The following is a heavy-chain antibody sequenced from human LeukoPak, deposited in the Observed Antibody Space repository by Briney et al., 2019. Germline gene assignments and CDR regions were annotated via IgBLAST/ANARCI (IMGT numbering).Heavy chain of an antibody. D-gene: IGHD1-26*01. V-gene: IGHV3-23*01. CDR2: MSVSGVIE. Sequence: GGSLRLSCAASVFTLSTYVMSWARQAPGKGVEGVSTMSVSGVIEHFAASVKGRFTISRDNSKNTLYLQMNSLRVEDTAVYHCARDLGVFVGAEDYWGQGTLVTVPS. CDR1: VFTLSTYV. J-gene: IGHJ4*02. CDR3: ARDLGVFVGAEDY.